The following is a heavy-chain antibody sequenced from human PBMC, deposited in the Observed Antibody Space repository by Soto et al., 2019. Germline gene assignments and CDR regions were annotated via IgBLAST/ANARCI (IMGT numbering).Heavy chain of an antibody. CDR3: TTAYYYGSGSQIFDY. Sequence: GGSLRLSCAASGFTFSNAWMNWVRQGPGKGLEWVGRIKSKTDGGTIDYAAPVKGRFTISRDDSKNTLYLQMNSLKTGDTAVYYCTTAYYYGSGSQIFDYWGQGTLVTVSS. J-gene: IGHJ4*02. D-gene: IGHD3-10*01. CDR1: GFTFSNAW. CDR2: IKSKTDGGTI. V-gene: IGHV3-15*07.